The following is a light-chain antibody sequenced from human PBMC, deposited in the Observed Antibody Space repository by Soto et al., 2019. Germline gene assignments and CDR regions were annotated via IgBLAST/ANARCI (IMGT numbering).Light chain of an antibody. Sequence: DVQMTQSPSSLSASVGDSVTIACRASQTVSKFVNWYQQKPGEVPDLLIYSASTLYSGVPSRFSGSGSGTEFTLTISNLQPEDFATYYCQQTYSLPRTFAQGTKVDIK. V-gene: IGKV1-39*01. CDR3: QQTYSLPRT. CDR2: SAS. CDR1: QTVSKF. J-gene: IGKJ1*01.